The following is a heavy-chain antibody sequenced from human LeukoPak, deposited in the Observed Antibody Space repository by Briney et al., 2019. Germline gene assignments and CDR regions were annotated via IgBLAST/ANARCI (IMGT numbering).Heavy chain of an antibody. Sequence: SETLSLTCTVSGLSISSYYWSWIRQPPGKGREWIGYIYYSGSTNYNPSLKSRVTISVDTSNNQYSLQLSPVTAAATAVYYCASTTTSQIADRYFQHWGQGTLVTVSS. D-gene: IGHD1-1*01. CDR3: ASTTTSQIADRYFQH. CDR1: GLSISSYY. J-gene: IGHJ1*01. V-gene: IGHV4-59*01. CDR2: IYYSGST.